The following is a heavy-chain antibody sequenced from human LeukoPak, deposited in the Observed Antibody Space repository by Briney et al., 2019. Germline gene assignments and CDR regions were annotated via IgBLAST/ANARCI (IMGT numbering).Heavy chain of an antibody. CDR2: IYYSGST. CDR1: GGSISSYY. CDR3: ARSYYDILTGYYHYFDY. V-gene: IGHV4-59*01. D-gene: IGHD3-9*01. J-gene: IGHJ4*02. Sequence: SETLSLTCTVSGGSISSYYWSWVRRPPGKGLEWIGYIYYSGSTNYNPSLKSRVTISVDTPKNQFSLKLSSVTAADTAVYYCARSYYDILTGYYHYFDYWGQGTLATVSS.